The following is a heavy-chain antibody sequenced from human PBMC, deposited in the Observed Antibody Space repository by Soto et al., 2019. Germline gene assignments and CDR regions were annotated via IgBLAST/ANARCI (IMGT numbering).Heavy chain of an antibody. CDR1: GFTFSSYG. D-gene: IGHD4-17*01. V-gene: IGHV3-33*01. CDR3: ARDRDYGDYATLDY. CDR2: IWYDGSNK. Sequence: QVQLVESGGGVVQPGRSLRLSCAASGFTFSSYGMHWVRQAPGKGLEWVAVIWYDGSNKYYADSVKGRFTISRDNSKNTLYLQMNSLRAEDTAVYYWARDRDYGDYATLDYWGQGTLVTVSS. J-gene: IGHJ4*02.